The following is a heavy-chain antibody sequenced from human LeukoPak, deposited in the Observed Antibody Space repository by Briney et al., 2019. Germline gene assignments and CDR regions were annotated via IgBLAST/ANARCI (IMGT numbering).Heavy chain of an antibody. D-gene: IGHD1-26*01. CDR3: ARDIPGSYPVFDY. CDR1: GYTLTELS. J-gene: IGHJ4*02. Sequence: ASVKVSCKVSGYTLTELSMHWVRQAPGKGLEWMGGFDPEDGETIYAQKFQGRVTMTRDTSTSTVYMELSSLRSEDTAVYYCARDIPGSYPVFDYWGQGTLVTVSS. V-gene: IGHV1-24*01. CDR2: FDPEDGET.